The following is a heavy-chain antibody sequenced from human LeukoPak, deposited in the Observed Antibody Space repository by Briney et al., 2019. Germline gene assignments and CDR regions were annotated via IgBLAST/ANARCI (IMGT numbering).Heavy chain of an antibody. CDR1: GFAFNTYA. CDR2: ISYDGSNK. CDR3: AKGRGTTVTSAANY. D-gene: IGHD4-17*01. V-gene: IGHV3-30*18. J-gene: IGHJ4*02. Sequence: PRGSLRLSCAASGFAFNTYAMNWVRQAPGKGLEWVAVISYDGSNKYYADSVKGRFTISRDNSKNTLFLQMNSLRAEDTAVYYCAKGRGTTVTSAANYWGQGTLVTVSS.